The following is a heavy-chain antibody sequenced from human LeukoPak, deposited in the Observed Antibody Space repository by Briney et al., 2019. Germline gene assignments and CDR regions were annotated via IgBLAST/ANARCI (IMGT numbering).Heavy chain of an antibody. D-gene: IGHD4/OR15-4a*01. CDR1: GFTFRGYY. J-gene: IGHJ4*02. CDR3: ARDRDYADY. V-gene: IGHV3-11*01. CDR2: ISSSGGTI. Sequence: PGGSLRLSCTASGFTFRGYYMSWFRQAPGKGLEWVAYISSSGGTIYHADSVKDRFTIARDNIKNALYLQMNSLRAEDTAVYYCARDRDYADYWGRESWSPSPQ.